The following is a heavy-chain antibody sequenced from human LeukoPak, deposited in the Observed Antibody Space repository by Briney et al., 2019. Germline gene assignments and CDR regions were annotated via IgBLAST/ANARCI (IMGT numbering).Heavy chain of an antibody. CDR3: ARDGHATTVTTLAFDI. D-gene: IGHD4-17*01. CDR1: GFTFSSFA. Sequence: GRSLRLSCAASGFTFSSFAMHWVRQAPGKGLEWVAVISYDGSNKYYADSVKGRFTISRDNSKNMLCLQMNSLRAEETGVYYCARDGHATTVTTLAFDIWGQGTMVTVSS. J-gene: IGHJ3*02. V-gene: IGHV3-30*04. CDR2: ISYDGSNK.